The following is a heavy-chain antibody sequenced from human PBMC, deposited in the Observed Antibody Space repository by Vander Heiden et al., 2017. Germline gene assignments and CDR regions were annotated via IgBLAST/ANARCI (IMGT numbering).Heavy chain of an antibody. D-gene: IGHD6-19*01. V-gene: IGHV3-48*03. CDR3: ARGKIAVAGTGWFDP. J-gene: IGHJ5*02. CDR2: ISSSGSTI. CDR1: GFTFSRYE. Sequence: EVQLVESGGGLVQPGGSLRLSCAASGFTFSRYEMNWVRQAPGKGLEWVSYISSSGSTIYYADSVKGRFTISRDNAKNSLYLQMNSLRAEDTAVYYCARGKIAVAGTGWFDPWGQGTLVTVSS.